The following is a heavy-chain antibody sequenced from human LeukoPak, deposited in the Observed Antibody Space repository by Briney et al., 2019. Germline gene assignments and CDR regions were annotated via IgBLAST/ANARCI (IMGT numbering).Heavy chain of an antibody. CDR3: ARTTEGGYSYGYFYYYYMDV. CDR1: GGSISSGGYY. V-gene: IGHV4-61*02. CDR2: IYTSGST. Sequence: SETLSLTCTVSGGSISSGGYYWSWIRQPAGKGLEWIGRIYTSGSTNSNPSLKSRVTISVDTSKNQFSLKLSSVTAADTAVYYCARTTEGGYSYGYFYYYYMDVWGKGTTVTISS. J-gene: IGHJ6*03. D-gene: IGHD5-18*01.